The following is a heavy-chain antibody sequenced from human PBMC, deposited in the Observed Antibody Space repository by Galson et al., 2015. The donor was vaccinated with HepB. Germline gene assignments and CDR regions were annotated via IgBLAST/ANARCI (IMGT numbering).Heavy chain of an antibody. CDR2: ISSSSSYI. D-gene: IGHD6-13*01. CDR3: ARDFSSSWSPFFDY. CDR1: GFTFSSYS. J-gene: IGHJ4*02. Sequence: SLRLSCAASGFTFSSYSMNWVRRAPGKGLEWVSSISSSSSYIYYADSVKGRFTISRDNAKNSLYLQMSSLRAEDTAVYYCARDFSSSWSPFFDYWGQGTLVTVSS. V-gene: IGHV3-21*01.